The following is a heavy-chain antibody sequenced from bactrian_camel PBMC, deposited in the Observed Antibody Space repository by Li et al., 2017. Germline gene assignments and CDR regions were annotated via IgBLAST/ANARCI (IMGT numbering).Heavy chain of an antibody. CDR3: AGRQSCAYCGGGACSERWPTCYYY. CDR2: FNTGGGST. Sequence: QLVESGGGSVQAGGSLTLSCVASTATINTYYMGWFRQAPGKERERVAVFNTGGGSTYYADSVKGRFTISQDNAKNTLYLQMNSLNPEDTAMYYCAGRQSCAYCGGGACSERWPTCYYYWGQGTQVTVS. V-gene: IGHV3S28*01. CDR1: TATINTYY. J-gene: IGHJ4*01. D-gene: IGHD2*01.